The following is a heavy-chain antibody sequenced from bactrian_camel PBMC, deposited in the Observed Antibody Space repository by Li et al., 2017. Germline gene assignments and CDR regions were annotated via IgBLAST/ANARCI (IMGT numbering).Heavy chain of an antibody. D-gene: IGHD7*01. CDR3: ATRPSELVWFNY. CDR1: GFTFNTRG. Sequence: VQLVESGGGVVEPGGSLSLACAASGFTFNTRGMRWVRQAPGKGLEWVSGIASGSGSTYYADSVKGRFTISRDNAKNTVYLQMNSLKSEDTALYYCATRPSELVWFNYWGQGTQVTVS. CDR2: IASGSGST. V-gene: IGHV3S40*01. J-gene: IGHJ4*01.